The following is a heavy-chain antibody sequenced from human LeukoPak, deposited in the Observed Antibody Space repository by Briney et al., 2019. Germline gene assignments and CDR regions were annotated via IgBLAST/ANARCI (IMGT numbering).Heavy chain of an antibody. CDR2: IYPGDSDT. CDR3: TIKYDSSWYSPFDY. Sequence: RGEALKISCKGSGYRFTSYWIGWVRPMPGKGLEWRGIIYPGDSDTGYSPSFQGQVTISADKSISTAYLQWSSLKASDTAMYYCTIKYDSSWYSPFDYWGQGTLVTVSS. D-gene: IGHD6-13*01. CDR1: GYRFTSYW. V-gene: IGHV5-51*01. J-gene: IGHJ4*02.